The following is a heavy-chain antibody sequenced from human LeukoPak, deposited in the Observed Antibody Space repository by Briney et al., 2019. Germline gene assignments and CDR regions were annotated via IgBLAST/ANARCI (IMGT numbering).Heavy chain of an antibody. V-gene: IGHV3-21*06. CDR2: ISSRSSYI. CDR3: ARQYYDIWTGYYTADYYFDY. J-gene: IGHJ4*02. Sequence: GGSLRLSCAASGFTFSSYAMSWVRQAPGKGLEWVSSISSRSSYIYYADSVKGRFTISRDNAKNSLYLELHSLRAEDTAVYYCARQYYDIWTGYYTADYYFDYWGQGTLVTVSS. D-gene: IGHD3-9*01. CDR1: GFTFSSYA.